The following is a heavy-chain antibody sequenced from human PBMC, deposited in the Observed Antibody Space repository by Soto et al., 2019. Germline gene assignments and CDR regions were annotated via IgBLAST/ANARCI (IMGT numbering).Heavy chain of an antibody. CDR3: AKDLGYGSGSYLYYYYGMDV. D-gene: IGHD3-10*01. CDR2: ISYDGSNK. Sequence: GGSLRLSCAASGFTFSSYGMHWVRQAPGKGLEWVAVISYDGSNKYYADSVKGRFTISRDNSKNTLYLQMNSLRAEDTAVYYCAKDLGYGSGSYLYYYYGMDVWGQGTTVTVSS. CDR1: GFTFSSYG. V-gene: IGHV3-30*18. J-gene: IGHJ6*02.